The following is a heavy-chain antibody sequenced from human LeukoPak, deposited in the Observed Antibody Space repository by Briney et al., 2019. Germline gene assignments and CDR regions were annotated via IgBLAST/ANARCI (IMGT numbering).Heavy chain of an antibody. CDR2: ISSSSSYI. V-gene: IGHV3-21*01. J-gene: IGHJ4*02. D-gene: IGHD3-3*01. CDR1: GLTFSSYS. CDR3: AAPRDFWSGYYGY. Sequence: GGSLRLSCAASGLTFSSYSMNWVRQAPGKGLEWVSSISSSSSYIYYADSVKGRFTISRDNAKNSLYLQMNSLRAEDTAVYYCAAPRDFWSGYYGYWGQGTLVTVSS.